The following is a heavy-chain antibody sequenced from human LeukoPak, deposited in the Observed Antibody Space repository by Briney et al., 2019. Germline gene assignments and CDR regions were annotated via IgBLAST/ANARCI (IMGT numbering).Heavy chain of an antibody. CDR2: ISGSGGST. CDR1: GFTFSDHY. CDR3: AKDVYQYFDY. V-gene: IGHV3-23*01. Sequence: PGGSLRLSCAASGFTFSDHYMDWVRQAPGKGLEWVSAISGSGGSTYYADSVKGRFTISRDNSKNTLYLQMNSLRAEDTAVYYCAKDVYQYFDYWGQGTLVTVSS. D-gene: IGHD2-2*01. J-gene: IGHJ4*02.